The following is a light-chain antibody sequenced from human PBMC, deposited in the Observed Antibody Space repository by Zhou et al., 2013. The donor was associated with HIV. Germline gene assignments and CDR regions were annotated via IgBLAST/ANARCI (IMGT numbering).Light chain of an antibody. CDR2: AAS. V-gene: IGKV3-20*01. CDR3: QQYDTWPS. CDR1: QSIGSSY. Sequence: EIVLTQSPGTLSLSPGERATLSCRASQSIGSSYLAWYQQKPGQAPRLLIYAASTRATGISARFSGSGSGRDFTLTISGLQPEDFALYYCQQYDTWPSFGQGTKAADQT. J-gene: IGKJ2*01.